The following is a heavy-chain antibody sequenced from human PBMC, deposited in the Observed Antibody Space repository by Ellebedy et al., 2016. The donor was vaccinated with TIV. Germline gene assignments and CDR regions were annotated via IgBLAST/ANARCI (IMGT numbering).Heavy chain of an antibody. Sequence: SETLSLTCAVYGGSFSGYYWSWIRQPPGKGLEWIGEINHSGSTNYNPSLKSRVTISVDTSKNQFSLKLSSVTAADTAVYYCARGLGYSYGRGGYWGQGTLVTVSS. D-gene: IGHD5-18*01. V-gene: IGHV4-34*01. CDR2: INHSGST. CDR1: GGSFSGYY. J-gene: IGHJ4*02. CDR3: ARGLGYSYGRGGY.